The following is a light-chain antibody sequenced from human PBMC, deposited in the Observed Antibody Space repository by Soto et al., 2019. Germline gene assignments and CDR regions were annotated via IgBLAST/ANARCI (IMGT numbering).Light chain of an antibody. CDR1: TSDVGGYNY. J-gene: IGLJ3*02. CDR3: SSYASSGTLV. Sequence: QSALTQPASVSGSPGQSITISCTGTTSDVGGYNYVSWHQQHPGKAPKLMIHEVRYRPSGVSNRFSGSKSGNTASLTISGLQAEGEADYYCSSYASSGTLVFGGGTQLTVL. V-gene: IGLV2-14*01. CDR2: EVR.